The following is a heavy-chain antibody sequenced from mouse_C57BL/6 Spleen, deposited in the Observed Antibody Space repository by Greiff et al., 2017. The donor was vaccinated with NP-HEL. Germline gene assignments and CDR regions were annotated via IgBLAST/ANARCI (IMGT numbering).Heavy chain of an antibody. D-gene: IGHD1-1*01. V-gene: IGHV1-64*01. CDR2: IHPNSGST. CDR1: GYTFTSYW. Sequence: QVQLQQPGAELVKPGASVKLSCKASGYTFTSYWMHWVKQRPGQGLEWIGMIHPNSGSTNYNEKFKSKATLTVDKSSSTAYMQLSSLTSEDSAVYYCARWEDYGSSQYYFDYWGQGTTLTVSS. CDR3: ARWEDYGSSQYYFDY. J-gene: IGHJ2*01.